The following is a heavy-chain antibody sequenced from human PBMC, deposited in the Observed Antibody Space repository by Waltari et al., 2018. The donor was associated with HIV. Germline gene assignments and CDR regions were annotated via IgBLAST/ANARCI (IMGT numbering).Heavy chain of an antibody. CDR3: ARGRKGYLGIEDFDS. CDR1: GVSLNIGGFS. J-gene: IGHJ4*02. V-gene: IGHV4-31*11. Sequence: QVQLQESGPGLLRPSQTLSLTCAVSGVSLNIGGFSWSWVRQHPRTGLEWIGHIYNNGNTYYNPSLQSRVTISLDTSQHQFSLRLNSVTAADNGVYYCARGRKGYLGIEDFDSWGQGTLVTVTS. D-gene: IGHD2-15*01. CDR2: IYNNGNT.